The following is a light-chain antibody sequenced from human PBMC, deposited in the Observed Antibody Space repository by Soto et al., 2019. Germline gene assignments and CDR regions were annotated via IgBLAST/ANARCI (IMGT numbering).Light chain of an antibody. J-gene: IGLJ1*01. CDR2: EVS. V-gene: IGLV2-14*01. Sequence: QSVLTQPASVSGSPEQSITISCTGTSSDVGGYNFVSWYQHHPGKAPKLILYEVSNRPSGVSNRFSGSKSGNTASLTISGLQAEDEADYFCSSYTSSTSYVFGTGTKVTVL. CDR3: SSYTSSTSYV. CDR1: SSDVGGYNF.